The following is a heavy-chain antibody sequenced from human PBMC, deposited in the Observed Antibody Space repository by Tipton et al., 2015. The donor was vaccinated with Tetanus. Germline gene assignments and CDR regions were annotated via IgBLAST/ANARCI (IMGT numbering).Heavy chain of an antibody. V-gene: IGHV4-59*07. CDR3: ASMTPVDWYFDL. CDR2: IYYSGST. CDR1: GGSISSSF. D-gene: IGHD4-23*01. Sequence: TLSLTCSVSGGSISSSFWSSIRQSPGQGLEWIGLIYYSGSTSYNPSLKSRVTISVDTSKNQLSLKLTSVTAADTAVYYCASMTPVDWYFDLWGRGTLVIVSS. J-gene: IGHJ2*01.